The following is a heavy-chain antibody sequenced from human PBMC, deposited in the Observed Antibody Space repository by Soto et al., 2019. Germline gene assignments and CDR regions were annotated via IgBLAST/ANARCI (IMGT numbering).Heavy chain of an antibody. V-gene: IGHV1-3*05. J-gene: IGHJ6*02. CDR2: INAGNGNT. CDR3: ASAYCGGDCSNYYYGMDV. CDR1: GYTFTSYA. Sequence: QVQLVRSGAEEKKPGASVKVSCKASGYTFTSYAMHWVRQAPGQRLEWMGWINAGNGNTKYSQKFQGRVTITRDTSASTAYMELSSLRSEDTAVYYCASAYCGGDCSNYYYGMDVWGQGTTVTVSS. D-gene: IGHD2-21*02.